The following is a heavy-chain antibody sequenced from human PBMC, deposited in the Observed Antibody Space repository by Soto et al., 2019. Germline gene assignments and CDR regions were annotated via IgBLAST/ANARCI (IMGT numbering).Heavy chain of an antibody. D-gene: IGHD6-19*01. CDR1: GGSVSSGSYY. J-gene: IGHJ4*02. V-gene: IGHV4-61*01. CDR3: ARAKPSSGWLDY. CDR2: IYYSGST. Sequence: SETLSLTCTVSGGSVSSGSYYWSWIRQPPGKGLEWIGYIYYSGSTNYNPSLKSRVTISVDTSKDQFSLKLSSVTAAGTAVYYCARAKPSSGWLDYWGQGTLVTVSS.